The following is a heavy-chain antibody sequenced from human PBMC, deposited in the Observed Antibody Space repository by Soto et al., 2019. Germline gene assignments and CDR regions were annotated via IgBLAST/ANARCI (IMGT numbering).Heavy chain of an antibody. D-gene: IGHD6-13*01. CDR3: ARVIAAEGAFDI. Sequence: QVQLQESGPGLVKPSQTLSLTCTVSGGSISSGGYYWSWIRQHPGKGLEWIGYIYYSGSTYYNPSRKSRVTISVDTSKNQFSLKLSSVTAADTAAYYCARVIAAEGAFDIWGQGTMVTVSS. J-gene: IGHJ3*02. V-gene: IGHV4-31*03. CDR2: IYYSGST. CDR1: GGSISSGGYY.